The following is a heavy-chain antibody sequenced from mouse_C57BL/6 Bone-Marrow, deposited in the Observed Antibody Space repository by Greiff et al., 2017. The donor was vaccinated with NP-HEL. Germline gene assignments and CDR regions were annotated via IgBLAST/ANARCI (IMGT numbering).Heavy chain of an antibody. CDR2: IYPRSGNT. D-gene: IGHD1-1*01. CDR3: ARGERYGSSPTNWYFDV. CDR1: GYTFTSYG. Sequence: QVQLQQSGAELARPGASVKLSCKASGYTFTSYGISWVKQRTGQGLEWIGEIYPRSGNTYYNEKFKGKATLTADKSSSTAYMELRSLTSEDSAVYFGARGERYGSSPTNWYFDVWGTGTTVTVSS. V-gene: IGHV1-81*01. J-gene: IGHJ1*03.